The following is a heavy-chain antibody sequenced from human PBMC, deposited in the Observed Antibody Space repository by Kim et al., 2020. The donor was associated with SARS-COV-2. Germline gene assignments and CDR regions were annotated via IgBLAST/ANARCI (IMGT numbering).Heavy chain of an antibody. CDR3: ASDSQGEENWFDP. Sequence: SETLSLTCTVSGGSISSGGYYWSWIRQHPGKGLEWIGYIYYSGSTYYNPSLKSRVTISVDTSKNQFSLKLSSVTAADTAVYYCASDSQGEENWFDPWGQGTLVTVSS. J-gene: IGHJ5*02. CDR2: IYYSGST. V-gene: IGHV4-31*03. D-gene: IGHD3-16*01. CDR1: GGSISSGGYY.